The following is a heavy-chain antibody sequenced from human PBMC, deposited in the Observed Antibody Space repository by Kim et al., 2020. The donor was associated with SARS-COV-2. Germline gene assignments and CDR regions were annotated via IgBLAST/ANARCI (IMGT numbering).Heavy chain of an antibody. Sequence: GGSLRLSCAASGFTFSSYWMHWVRQAPGKGLVWVSRIYNDGSSTNYADSVKGRFTISRDNAKNTLYLQMNSLRADDTAVYYCVTEAAGGGRYFDYWCQGTLVTVSS. J-gene: IGHJ4*02. CDR3: VTEAAGGGRYFDY. CDR2: IYNDGSST. CDR1: GFTFSSYW. D-gene: IGHD6-13*01. V-gene: IGHV3-74*01.